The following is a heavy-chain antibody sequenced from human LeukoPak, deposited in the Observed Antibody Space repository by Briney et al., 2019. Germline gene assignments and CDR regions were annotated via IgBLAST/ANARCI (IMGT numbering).Heavy chain of an antibody. D-gene: IGHD1-26*01. V-gene: IGHV1-24*01. CDR3: ARDLGELLPQGGFDP. Sequence: ASVKVSCKVSGYTLTELSMHWVRQAPGKGLEWMGGFDPEDGETIYAQKFQGRVTMTRDTSTSTVYMELSSLRSEDTAVYFCARDLGELLPQGGFDPWGQGTLVTVSS. J-gene: IGHJ5*02. CDR1: GYTLTELS. CDR2: FDPEDGET.